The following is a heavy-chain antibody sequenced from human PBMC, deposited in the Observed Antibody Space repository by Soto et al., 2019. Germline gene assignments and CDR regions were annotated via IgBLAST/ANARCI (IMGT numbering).Heavy chain of an antibody. CDR2: ISAGNDNT. V-gene: IGHV1-3*01. CDR1: GYTFSTYP. J-gene: IGHJ6*02. CDR3: ARGVMVRGLNYYAMDV. D-gene: IGHD3-10*01. Sequence: QVQLVQSGAEVKEPGASVNVSCKASGYTFSTYPMHWVRQAPGQRLEWMGWISAGNDNTAYSQKFQGRVTIARDTCANTGHMELSSLRSEDTAVYYCARGVMVRGLNYYAMDVWGQGTTVTVSS.